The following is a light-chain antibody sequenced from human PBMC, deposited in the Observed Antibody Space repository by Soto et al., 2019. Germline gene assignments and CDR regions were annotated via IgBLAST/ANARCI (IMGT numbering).Light chain of an antibody. CDR3: QQRSNWPPYT. CDR1: QRVSSY. Sequence: EIVLTQSPATLSLSPGERATLSCRASQRVSSYLAWYQQKPGQAPSLLIYDASNRATGIPARFSGSGSGTDFTLTISSLEPEDFAVYYCQQRSNWPPYTFGQGTKLEMK. V-gene: IGKV3-11*01. J-gene: IGKJ2*01. CDR2: DAS.